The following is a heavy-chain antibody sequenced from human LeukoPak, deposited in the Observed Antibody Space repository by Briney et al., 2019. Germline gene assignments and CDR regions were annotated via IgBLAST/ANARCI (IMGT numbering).Heavy chain of an antibody. J-gene: IGHJ5*02. Sequence: GGSLRLSCAASGFTFSSYSMNWVRQAPGKGLEWVSSISSSSSYIYYADSVKGRFTISRDNAKNSLYLQMNSLRAEDTAVYYCARDSEMGGYYTDGSGHGWFDPWGQGTLVTVSS. V-gene: IGHV3-21*01. CDR3: ARDSEMGGYYTDGSGHGWFDP. CDR2: ISSSSSYI. D-gene: IGHD3-22*01. CDR1: GFTFSSYS.